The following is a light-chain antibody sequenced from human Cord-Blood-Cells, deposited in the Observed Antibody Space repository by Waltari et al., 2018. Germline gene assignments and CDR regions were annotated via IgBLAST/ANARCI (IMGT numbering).Light chain of an antibody. CDR1: SRDVRSYNI. V-gene: IGLV2-23*03. J-gene: IGLJ1*01. Sequence: QSALTQPASVSGSPGQSITISCTGTSRDVRSYNIVSWYQQHPGKAPKLMIYEGSKRPSGVSNRFSGSKSGNTASLTISGLQAEDEADYYCCSYAGSSTFVFGTGTKVTVL. CDR2: EGS. CDR3: CSYAGSSTFV.